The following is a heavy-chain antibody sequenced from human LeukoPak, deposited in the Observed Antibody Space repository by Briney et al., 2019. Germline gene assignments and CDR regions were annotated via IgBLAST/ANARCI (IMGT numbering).Heavy chain of an antibody. Sequence: PSETLSLTCTVSGGSTSSYYWSWIRQPAGKGLEWIGRIYTSGSTNYNPSLKSRVTMSVDTSKNQFSLKLSSVTAADTAVYYCAREGARGSYYRVTGAFDIWGQGTMVTVSS. CDR1: GGSTSSYY. CDR2: IYTSGST. V-gene: IGHV4-4*07. CDR3: AREGARGSYYRVTGAFDI. J-gene: IGHJ3*02. D-gene: IGHD1-26*01.